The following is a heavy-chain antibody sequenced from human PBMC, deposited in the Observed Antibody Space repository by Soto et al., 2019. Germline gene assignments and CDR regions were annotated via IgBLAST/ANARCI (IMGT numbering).Heavy chain of an antibody. D-gene: IGHD3-16*02. CDR2: ISGSGGST. CDR1: GFTFSSYA. Sequence: EVQLLESGGGLVQPGGSLRLSCAASGFTFSSYAMSWVRQAPGKGLEWVSAISGSGGSTYYADSVKGRFTISRDNSKNTLYLQMNSLRAEDTAVYYCARNLGELSLYWWFDPWGQGTLVTVSS. V-gene: IGHV3-23*01. CDR3: ARNLGELSLYWWFDP. J-gene: IGHJ5*02.